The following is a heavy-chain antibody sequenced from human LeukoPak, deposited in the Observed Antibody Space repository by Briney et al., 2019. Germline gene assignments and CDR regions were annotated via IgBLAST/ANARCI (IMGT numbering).Heavy chain of an antibody. V-gene: IGHV1-3*01. Sequence: ASVKVSCKASGYTFTSYAMHWVRQAPGQRLEWMGWINAGNGNTKYSQKSQGRVTITRDTSASTAYMELSSLRSEDTAVYYCARDRLAEHGYWYFDLWGRGTLVTVSS. CDR2: INAGNGNT. CDR3: ARDRLAEHGYWYFDL. D-gene: IGHD1/OR15-1a*01. CDR1: GYTFTSYA. J-gene: IGHJ2*01.